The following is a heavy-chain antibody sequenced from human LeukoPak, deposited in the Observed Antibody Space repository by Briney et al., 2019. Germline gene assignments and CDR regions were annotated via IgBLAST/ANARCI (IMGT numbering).Heavy chain of an antibody. D-gene: IGHD3-22*01. J-gene: IGHJ3*02. CDR3: ARDTDYYDSSFNAFDI. CDR2: IKQDGSEK. V-gene: IGHV3-7*01. Sequence: GGSLRLSCAASGFTFTNYWMSWVRQAPGKGLEWVANIKQDGSEKYYVDSVKGRFTISRDNAKNSLYLQMNSLRAEDTAVYYCARDTDYYDSSFNAFDIWGQGTMVTVSS. CDR1: GFTFTNYW.